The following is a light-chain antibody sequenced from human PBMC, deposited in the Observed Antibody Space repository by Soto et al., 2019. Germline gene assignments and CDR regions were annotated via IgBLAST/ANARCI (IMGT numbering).Light chain of an antibody. V-gene: IGKV1-9*01. CDR2: GAS. CDR3: QQHNSFPIP. J-gene: IGKJ3*01. CDR1: QGIANF. Sequence: IQLTQSPSSLSASVGDRVTISCRASQGIANFLAWYQQKPGKAPKLLIYGASTLQSGVPSRFSGSGSGTDFTLTNSSLQPEDFATYYCQQHNSFPIPSGPGTKVHIK.